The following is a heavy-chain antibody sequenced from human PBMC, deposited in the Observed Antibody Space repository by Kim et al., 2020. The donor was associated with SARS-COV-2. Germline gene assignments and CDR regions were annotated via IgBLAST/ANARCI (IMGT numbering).Heavy chain of an antibody. CDR1: GYTFTSYG. CDR3: ARDPLYYDSSGYSDY. V-gene: IGHV1-18*04. D-gene: IGHD3-22*01. J-gene: IGHJ4*02. Sequence: ASVKVSCKASGYTFTSYGISWVRQAPGQGLEWMGWISAYNGNTNYAQKLQGRVTMTTDTSTSTAYMELRSLRSDDTAVYYCARDPLYYDSSGYSDYWGQGTLVTVSS. CDR2: ISAYNGNT.